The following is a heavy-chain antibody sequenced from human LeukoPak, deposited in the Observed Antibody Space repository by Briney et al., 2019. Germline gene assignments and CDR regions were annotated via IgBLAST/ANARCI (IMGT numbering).Heavy chain of an antibody. V-gene: IGHV3-74*01. CDR1: GFTFSSHW. D-gene: IGHD3-16*01. CDR3: AKLGGRKNNDAFDI. J-gene: IGHJ3*02. CDR2: INNDGSST. Sequence: GGSLRLSCAASGFTFSSHWMHWVRQAPGKGLVWVSRINNDGSSTVYADSVQGRFTVSRDNAKSTLYLQMNSLRAEDTAVYYCAKLGGRKNNDAFDIWGQGTMVTVSS.